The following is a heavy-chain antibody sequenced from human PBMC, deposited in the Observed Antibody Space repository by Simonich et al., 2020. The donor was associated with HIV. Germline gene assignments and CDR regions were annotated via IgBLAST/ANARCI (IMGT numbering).Heavy chain of an antibody. Sequence: QVQLQESGPGLVKPSETLSLRCTVSGGSISSDYWGWIRQPPGKGLEWFGYIYYRGGTNYNPPLKSRVTSSVATSKNQVSLKLSSVTAADTAIYYCARGRPPGFSNGWYHFDFWGQGTLVTVSP. D-gene: IGHD6-19*01. CDR3: ARGRPPGFSNGWYHFDF. V-gene: IGHV4-59*12. J-gene: IGHJ4*02. CDR1: GGSISSDY. CDR2: IYYRGGT.